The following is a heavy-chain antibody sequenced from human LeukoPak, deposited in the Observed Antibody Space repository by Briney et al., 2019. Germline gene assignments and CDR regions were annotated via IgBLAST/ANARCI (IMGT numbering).Heavy chain of an antibody. Sequence: ASVKVSCKASGYTFTSYYMHWVRQAPGQGLEWMGIINPSGGSTSYAQKFQGRVTMTRDTSTSTVYVELSSLRSEDTAVYYCARGGNYDILTGYYYYYMDVWGKGTTVTVSS. D-gene: IGHD3-9*01. V-gene: IGHV1-46*01. J-gene: IGHJ6*03. CDR2: INPSGGST. CDR3: ARGGNYDILTGYYYYYMDV. CDR1: GYTFTSYY.